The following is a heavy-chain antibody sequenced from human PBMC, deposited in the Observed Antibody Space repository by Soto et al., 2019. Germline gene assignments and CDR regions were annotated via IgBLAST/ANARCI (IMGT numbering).Heavy chain of an antibody. V-gene: IGHV4-39*01. J-gene: IGHJ4*02. CDR3: ARHRLPRGPSDY. Sequence: SETLSLTCTVSGGSISSSSYYWGWIRQPPGKGLEWIGSIYYSGSTYYNPSLKSRVTISVDTSKNQFSLKLSSVTAADTAVYYCARHRLPRGPSDYWGQGTLVTVSS. CDR2: IYYSGST. CDR1: GGSISSSSYY. D-gene: IGHD5-12*01.